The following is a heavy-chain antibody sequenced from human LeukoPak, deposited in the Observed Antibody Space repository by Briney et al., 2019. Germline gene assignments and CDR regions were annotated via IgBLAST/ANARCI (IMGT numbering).Heavy chain of an antibody. CDR3: AGGFIAAAGTNSAFDI. D-gene: IGHD6-13*01. CDR2: IWYDGSNK. Sequence: PGRSLRLSCAASGFTFSSYGMHWVRQAPGKGLEWVAVIWYDGSNKYYADSVKGRFTISRDNSKNTLYLQMNSLRAEDTAVYYCAGGFIAAAGTNSAFDIWGQGTMVTVSS. CDR1: GFTFSSYG. J-gene: IGHJ3*02. V-gene: IGHV3-33*01.